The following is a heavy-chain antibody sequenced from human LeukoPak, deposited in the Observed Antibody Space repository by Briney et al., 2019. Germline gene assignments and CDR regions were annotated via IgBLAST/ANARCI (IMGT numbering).Heavy chain of an antibody. V-gene: IGHV3-23*01. D-gene: IGHD1-26*01. CDR2: ISGTGGST. CDR3: AKRVGAVPKFYSFDY. Sequence: GGSLRLSCAASGFTFSSYAMSWVRQAPGKGLEWVSAISGTGGSTYYADSVKGRFTISRDNSKNTLYLQMNSLRAEDTAVYYCAKRVGAVPKFYSFDYWGQGTLVTVSS. CDR1: GFTFSSYA. J-gene: IGHJ4*02.